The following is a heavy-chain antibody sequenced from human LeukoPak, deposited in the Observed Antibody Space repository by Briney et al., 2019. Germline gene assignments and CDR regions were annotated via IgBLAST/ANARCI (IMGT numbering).Heavy chain of an antibody. CDR1: GFTFSNAW. V-gene: IGHV3-15*01. Sequence: PGGSLRLSCVASGFTFSNAWMSWVRQAPGKGLEWVGRIKSKTDGGKTDYAVPVTGRFTISRDDSKNTVYLQMNSLKIEDTAVYYCTAPRNTIDYWGQGTLVTVSS. CDR2: IKSKTDGGKT. CDR3: TAPRNTIDY. J-gene: IGHJ4*02. D-gene: IGHD2-2*01.